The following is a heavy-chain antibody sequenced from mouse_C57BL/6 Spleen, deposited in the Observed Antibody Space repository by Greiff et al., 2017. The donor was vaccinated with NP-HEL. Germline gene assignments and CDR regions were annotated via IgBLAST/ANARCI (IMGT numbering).Heavy chain of an antibody. D-gene: IGHD1-1*01. CDR3: ARDDGSDWYFDV. CDR1: GFTFSDYY. V-gene: IGHV5-16*01. Sequence: EVKLVESEGGLVQPGSSMKLSCTASGFTFSDYYMAWVRQVPEKGLEWVANITYDGSSTYSLDSLKSRFIISRDNAKNILYLQMSRLKSEDTATYYCARDDGSDWYFDVWGTGTTVTVSS. J-gene: IGHJ1*03. CDR2: ITYDGSST.